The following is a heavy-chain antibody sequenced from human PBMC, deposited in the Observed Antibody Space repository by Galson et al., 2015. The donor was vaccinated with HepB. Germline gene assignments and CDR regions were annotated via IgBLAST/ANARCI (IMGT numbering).Heavy chain of an antibody. CDR1: GYTFTSYG. Sequence: SVKVSCKASGYTFTSYGISWVRQAPGQGLEWMGWISAYNGNTNYAQKLQGRVTMTTDTSTSTAYMELRSLRSDDTAVYYCARGMGYYDSSDDAFDIWGQGTMVTVSS. V-gene: IGHV1-18*04. CDR2: ISAYNGNT. J-gene: IGHJ3*02. D-gene: IGHD3-22*01. CDR3: ARGMGYYDSSDDAFDI.